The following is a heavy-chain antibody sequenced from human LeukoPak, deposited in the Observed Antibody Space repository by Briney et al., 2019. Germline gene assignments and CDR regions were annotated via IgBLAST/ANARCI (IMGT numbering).Heavy chain of an antibody. CDR1: GFTFSGHA. V-gene: IGHV1-3*01. CDR2: INAGNDNT. J-gene: IGHJ4*02. CDR3: AGATGPGSYLIDY. Sequence: GASVKVSCKASGFTFSGHAIHWVRQAPRQRLEWVGYINAGNDNTGYSQRFQDRVTITRDTSASTAYMELNSLRSEDTAVYYCAGATGPGSYLIDYWGQGTLVTVSS. D-gene: IGHD3-10*01.